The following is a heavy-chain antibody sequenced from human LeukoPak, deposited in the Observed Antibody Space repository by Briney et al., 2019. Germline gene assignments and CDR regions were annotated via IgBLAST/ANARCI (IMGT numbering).Heavy chain of an antibody. D-gene: IGHD4-17*01. CDR2: INPNSGGT. CDR3: ARDYGDYAPNNWFDP. V-gene: IGHV1-2*02. CDR1: GYTFTSYG. Sequence: ASVKVSCKASGYTFTSYGISWVRQAPGQGLEWMGWINPNSGGTNYAQKFQGRVTMTRDTSISTAYMELSRLRSDDTAVYYCARDYGDYAPNNWFDPWGQGTLVTVSS. J-gene: IGHJ5*02.